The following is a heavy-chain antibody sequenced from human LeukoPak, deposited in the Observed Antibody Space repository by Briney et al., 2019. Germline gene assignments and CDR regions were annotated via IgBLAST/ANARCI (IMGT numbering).Heavy chain of an antibody. CDR1: GGSISSSSYY. V-gene: IGHV4-39*07. CDR3: ARVSPAVAITY. Sequence: PSETLSLTCTVSGGSISSSSYYWGWIRQPPGKGLEWIGSIYYSGSTYYNPSLKSRVTISVDTSKNQFSLKLSSVTAADTAVYYCARVSPAVAITYWGQGTLVTVSS. J-gene: IGHJ4*02. D-gene: IGHD6-19*01. CDR2: IYYSGST.